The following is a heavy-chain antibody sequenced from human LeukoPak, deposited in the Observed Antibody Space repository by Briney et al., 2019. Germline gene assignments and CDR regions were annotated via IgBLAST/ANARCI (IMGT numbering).Heavy chain of an antibody. CDR3: ARPSFWSGYYTWDAFDI. CDR2: IIPIFGTA. J-gene: IGHJ3*02. Sequence: SVKVSCKASGYTFTSYGISWVRQAPGQGLEWMGGIIPIFGTANYAQKFQGRVTITADESTSTAYMELSSLRSEDTAVYYCARPSFWSGYYTWDAFDIWGQGTMVTVSS. V-gene: IGHV1-69*13. CDR1: GYTFTSYG. D-gene: IGHD3-3*01.